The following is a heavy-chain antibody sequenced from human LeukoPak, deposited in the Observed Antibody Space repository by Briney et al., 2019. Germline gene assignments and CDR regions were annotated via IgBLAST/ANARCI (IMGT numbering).Heavy chain of an antibody. CDR1: GGTFSRYA. J-gene: IGHJ4*02. CDR3: ARSDDYESSGYPFDY. V-gene: IGHV1-69*05. D-gene: IGHD3-22*01. CDR2: IIPIFGAA. Sequence: SVKVSCKASGGTFSRYAISWVRQAPGEGLEWMGRIIPIFGAANYAQKFQGRVPITTDESTSTAYMELSSLKSEDTAVYYCARSDDYESSGYPFDYWGQGTLVTVSS.